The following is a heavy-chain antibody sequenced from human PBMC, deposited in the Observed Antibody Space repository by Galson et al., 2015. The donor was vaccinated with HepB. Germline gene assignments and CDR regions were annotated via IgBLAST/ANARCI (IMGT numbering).Heavy chain of an antibody. CDR1: GFTFSSYG. CDR2: IWYDGSNK. CDR3: ARGFNYYDSSGPNFGY. V-gene: IGHV3-33*08. Sequence: SLRLSCAASGFTFSSYGMHWVRQAPGKGLEWVAVIWYDGSNKYYADSVKGRFTISRDNSKNTLYLQMNSLRAEDTAVYYCARGFNYYDSSGPNFGYWGQGTLVTVSS. D-gene: IGHD3-22*01. J-gene: IGHJ4*02.